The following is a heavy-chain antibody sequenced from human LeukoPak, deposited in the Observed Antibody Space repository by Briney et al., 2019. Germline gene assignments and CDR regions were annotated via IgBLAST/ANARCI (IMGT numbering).Heavy chain of an antibody. Sequence: GGSLRLSCAASGFTFSSYGMHWVRQAPGKGLEWVAVISYDGSNKYYADSVKGRFTISRDNSKNTLYLQMNSLRAEDTAVYYCAKARERWLQSNFDYWGQGTLVTVSS. J-gene: IGHJ4*02. V-gene: IGHV3-30*18. CDR1: GFTFSSYG. D-gene: IGHD5-24*01. CDR3: AKARERWLQSNFDY. CDR2: ISYDGSNK.